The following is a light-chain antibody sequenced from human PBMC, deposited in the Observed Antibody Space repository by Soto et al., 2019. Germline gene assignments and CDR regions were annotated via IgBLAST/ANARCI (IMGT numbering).Light chain of an antibody. CDR3: QQYGSSPIT. V-gene: IGKV3-20*01. J-gene: IGKJ5*01. CDR2: GAS. CDR1: QSVSSSY. Sequence: EIVLTQSPATLSLSPGERATLSCRTSQSVSSSYLAWYQQKPGQAPRLLIYGASSRATGIPDRFSGSGSGTDFTLTTSRLEPEDFAVYYCQQYGSSPITFGQGTRLEIK.